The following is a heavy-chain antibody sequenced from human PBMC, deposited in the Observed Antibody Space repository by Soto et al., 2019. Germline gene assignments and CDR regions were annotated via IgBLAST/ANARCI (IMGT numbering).Heavy chain of an antibody. CDR3: MRTFISSQVRLDC. V-gene: IGHV1-46*01. D-gene: IGHD6-13*01. Sequence: QVQLVQSGAEGKKPGASVKVSCKASGYSFTNYYMHWVRQAPGQGLEYMGVIHPNGGGTRYAQKLEGRASRTRDTTTSIVHMEWGSVRAAQTPVCNCMRTFISSQVRLDCWGQGTLVTVSP. CDR1: GYSFTNYY. J-gene: IGHJ4*02. CDR2: IHPNGGGT.